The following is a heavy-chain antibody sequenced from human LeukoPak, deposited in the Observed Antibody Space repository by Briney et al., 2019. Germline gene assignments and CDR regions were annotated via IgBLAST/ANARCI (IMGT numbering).Heavy chain of an antibody. CDR3: ASAVSSTDFDY. CDR1: GYTFTSYG. D-gene: IGHD6-13*01. J-gene: IGHJ4*02. V-gene: IGHV1-69*06. CDR2: IIPIFGTA. Sequence: SVKVSCKASGYTFTSYGISWVRQAPGQGLEWMGGIIPIFGTANYAQKFQGRVTITADKSTSTAYMELSSLRSEDTAVYYCASAVSSTDFDYWGQGTLVTVSS.